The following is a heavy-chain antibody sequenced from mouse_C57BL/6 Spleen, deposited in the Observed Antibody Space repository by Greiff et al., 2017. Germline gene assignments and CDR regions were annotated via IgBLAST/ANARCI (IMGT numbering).Heavy chain of an antibody. Sequence: VQLQQSGPELVKPGDSVKISCKASGYSFTGYFMNWVMQSHGKSLEWIGRINPYNGDTLYNQKFKGKATLTVDKSSSTAHMELRSLTSEDSAVYYCARDGYDGAWFAYWGQGTLVTVSA. D-gene: IGHD2-2*01. CDR2: INPYNGDT. V-gene: IGHV1-20*01. CDR3: ARDGYDGAWFAY. CDR1: GYSFTGYF. J-gene: IGHJ3*01.